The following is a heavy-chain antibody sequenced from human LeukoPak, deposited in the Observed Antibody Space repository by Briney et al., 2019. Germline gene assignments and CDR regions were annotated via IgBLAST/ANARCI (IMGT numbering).Heavy chain of an antibody. CDR1: GGSISSSSYY. Sequence: PSETLSLTCTVSGGSISSSSYYWGWIRQPPGTGLEWIGSIYYSGSTYYNPSLKSRVTMSVDTSKNQFSLKLSSVTAADTAVYYCARTTEGGYSNGYFYYYYMDVWGKGTTVTISS. CDR2: IYYSGST. D-gene: IGHD4-11*01. J-gene: IGHJ6*03. CDR3: ARTTEGGYSNGYFYYYYMDV. V-gene: IGHV4-39*07.